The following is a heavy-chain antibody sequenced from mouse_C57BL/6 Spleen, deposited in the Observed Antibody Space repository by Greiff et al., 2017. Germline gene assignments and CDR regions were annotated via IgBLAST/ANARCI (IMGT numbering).Heavy chain of an antibody. CDR1: GYSFTGYF. D-gene: IGHD2-4*01. Sequence: EVKLQESGPELVKPGDSVKISCKASGYSFTGYFMNWVMQSHGKSLEWIGRINPYNGDTFYNQKFKGKATLTVDKSSSTAHMELRSLTSEDSAVYYCARSYDYDSSWFAYWGQGTLVTVSA. V-gene: IGHV1-20*01. J-gene: IGHJ3*01. CDR3: ARSYDYDSSWFAY. CDR2: INPYNGDT.